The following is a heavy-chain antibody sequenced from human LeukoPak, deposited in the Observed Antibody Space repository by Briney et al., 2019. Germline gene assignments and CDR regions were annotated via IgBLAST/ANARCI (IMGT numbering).Heavy chain of an antibody. D-gene: IGHD1-26*01. V-gene: IGHV3-73*01. J-gene: IGHJ2*01. CDR1: GFSFNGYG. CDR2: IRSKANYYAT. Sequence: GGSLRLSCEVSGFSFNGYGLHWVRQASGEGLEWIGRIRSKANYYATAYVESVKGGFIVSRDDSKRSAYLQMNDLTTEDTPVYYCTRSASVDIGGRPDFCYFDLWGRGTLVTVSS. CDR3: TRSASVDIGGRPDFCYFDL.